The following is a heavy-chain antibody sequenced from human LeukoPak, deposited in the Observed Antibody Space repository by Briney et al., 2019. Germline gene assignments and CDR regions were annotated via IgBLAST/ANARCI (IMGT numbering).Heavy chain of an antibody. Sequence: ASVKVSCKASGYTFTGYYMHWVRQAPGQGLEWMGWINPNSGGTNYAQKFQGRVTMTRDTSISTAYMELSRLRSDDTAVYYRATSIMITFGGVTDYWGQGTLVTVSS. CDR2: INPNSGGT. V-gene: IGHV1-2*02. CDR3: ATSIMITFGGVTDY. CDR1: GYTFTGYY. J-gene: IGHJ4*02. D-gene: IGHD3-16*01.